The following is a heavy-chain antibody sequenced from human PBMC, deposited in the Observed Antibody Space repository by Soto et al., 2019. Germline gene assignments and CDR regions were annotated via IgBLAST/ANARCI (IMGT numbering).Heavy chain of an antibody. CDR3: ARAANWGDQLTLFDY. Sequence: GGSLRLSCAASGFTFSDHYMDWVRQAPGKGLEWVGRTRNKANSYTTEYAASVKGRFTISRDDSKNSLYLQMNSLKTEDTAVYYCARAANWGDQLTLFDYWGQGTLVTVSS. J-gene: IGHJ4*02. CDR2: TRNKANSYTT. D-gene: IGHD7-27*01. CDR1: GFTFSDHY. V-gene: IGHV3-72*01.